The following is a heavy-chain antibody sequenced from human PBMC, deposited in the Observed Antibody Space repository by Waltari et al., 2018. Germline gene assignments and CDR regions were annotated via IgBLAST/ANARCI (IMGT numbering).Heavy chain of an antibody. V-gene: IGHV4-34*01. CDR2: INHSEST. CDR3: ARVLTIPSETTVTEYPYYFDY. Sequence: QVQLQQWGAGLLKPSETLSLTCAVHGWSFRGYYWRWIPQPAWKALGWIGEINHSESTNYNPPLKSRVTISVDTSKNQFSLKLSSVTAADTAVYYCARVLTIPSETTVTEYPYYFDYWGQGTLVTVSS. D-gene: IGHD4-4*01. J-gene: IGHJ4*02. CDR1: GWSFRGYY.